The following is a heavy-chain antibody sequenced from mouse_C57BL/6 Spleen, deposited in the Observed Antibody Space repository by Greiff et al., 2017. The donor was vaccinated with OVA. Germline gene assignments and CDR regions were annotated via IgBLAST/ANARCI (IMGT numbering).Heavy chain of an antibody. CDR3: AGRGGYYYGSSYDWYFDV. CDR1: DYEFPSHD. D-gene: IGHD1-1*01. CDR2: INSDGGST. Sequence: EVKLMEPGGGLVQPGESLKLSCESYDYEFPSHDMSWVRKTPEQRLELVAAINSDGGSTYYPDTMERRFIIPRDTTTKTLYLQMSSLRSEDTAMYYCAGRGGYYYGSSYDWYFDVWGTGTTVTVSS. J-gene: IGHJ1*03. V-gene: IGHV5-2*03.